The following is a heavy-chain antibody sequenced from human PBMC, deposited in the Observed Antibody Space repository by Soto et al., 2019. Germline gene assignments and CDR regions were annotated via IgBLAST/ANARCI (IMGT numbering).Heavy chain of an antibody. CDR1: GGSISSSSYC. CDR3: ARLRPALDY. J-gene: IGHJ4*02. Sequence: SETLSLTCTVSGGSISSSSYCWGWIRQPPGKGLEWIGSIYYSGSTYYNPSLKSRVTISVDTSKNQFSLKLSSVTAADTAVYYCARLRPALDYWGQGTLVTVSS. D-gene: IGHD2-15*01. V-gene: IGHV4-39*01. CDR2: IYYSGST.